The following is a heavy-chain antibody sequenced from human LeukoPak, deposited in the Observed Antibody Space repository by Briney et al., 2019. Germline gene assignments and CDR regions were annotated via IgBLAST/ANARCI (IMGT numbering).Heavy chain of an antibody. CDR2: ISAYNGNT. CDR3: ARDQGVVPAATNFDY. CDR1: GYTFTSYG. V-gene: IGHV1-18*01. D-gene: IGHD2-2*01. Sequence: PGASVKVSCKASGYTFTSYGISWVRQAPGQGLEWMGWISAYNGNTNYAQKLQGRVTMTPDTSTSTAYMELRSLRSDDTAVYYCARDQGVVPAATNFDYWGQGTLVTVSS. J-gene: IGHJ4*02.